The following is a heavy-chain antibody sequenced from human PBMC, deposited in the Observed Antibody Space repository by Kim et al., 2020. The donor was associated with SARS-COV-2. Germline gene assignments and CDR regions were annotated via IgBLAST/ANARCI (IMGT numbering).Heavy chain of an antibody. CDR2: INPNSGGT. CDR3: ARALMRFGEYYFDY. Sequence: ASVKVSCKASGYTFTGYYMHWVRQAPGQGLEWMGWINPNSGGTNYAQKFQGRVTMTRDTSISTAYMELSRLRSDDTAVYYCARALMRFGEYYFDYWGQGTLVTVSS. CDR1: GYTFTGYY. V-gene: IGHV1-2*02. D-gene: IGHD3-10*01. J-gene: IGHJ4*02.